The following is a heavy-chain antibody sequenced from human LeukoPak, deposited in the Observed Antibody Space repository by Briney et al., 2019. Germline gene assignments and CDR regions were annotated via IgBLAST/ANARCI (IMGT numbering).Heavy chain of an antibody. J-gene: IGHJ4*02. V-gene: IGHV3-20*04. CDR3: ATETIGRHYDY. D-gene: IGHD1-14*01. Sequence: PGGSLRLSCAAAGFIFDDHGMSWVRQVPGKGLEWVSGINWNGGSTGYADSVKGRFTISRDNAKNSMYLQMDSLRDEDTAVYYCATETIGRHYDYWGQGTLLTVSS. CDR1: GFIFDDHG. CDR2: INWNGGST.